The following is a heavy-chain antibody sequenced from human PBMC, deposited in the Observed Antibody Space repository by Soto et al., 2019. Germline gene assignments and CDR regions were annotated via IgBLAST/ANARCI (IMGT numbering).Heavy chain of an antibody. CDR3: AREKIKGAPDYLDS. Sequence: QEQMVESGGDVVQPGRSLTLSCAASGFTFSANAMHWVRQAPGKGLEGVAVIAYDGTIKIYRDSVKGRCTISRDDSKSTLYPQMNSRRPEDTAVYYCAREKIKGAPDYLDSWGQGTLVTVSS. V-gene: IGHV3-30-3*01. D-gene: IGHD1-26*01. CDR1: GFTFSANA. CDR2: IAYDGTIK. J-gene: IGHJ4*02.